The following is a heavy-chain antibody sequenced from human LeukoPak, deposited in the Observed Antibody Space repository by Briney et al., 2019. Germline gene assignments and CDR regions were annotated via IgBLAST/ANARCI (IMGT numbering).Heavy chain of an antibody. Sequence: GGSLRLSCAASGFTFSDYYMSWIRQAPGKGLEWVSYISSSGSTIYYADSVKGRFTISRDNAKNSLYLQMNSLRAEDTAVYYCARDPVPYYYGSGIFNWFDPWGQGTLVTVSS. J-gene: IGHJ5*02. CDR3: ARDPVPYYYGSGIFNWFDP. D-gene: IGHD3-10*01. V-gene: IGHV3-11*01. CDR2: ISSSGSTI. CDR1: GFTFSDYY.